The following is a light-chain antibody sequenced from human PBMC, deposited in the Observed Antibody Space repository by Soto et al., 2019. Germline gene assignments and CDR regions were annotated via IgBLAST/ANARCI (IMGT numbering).Light chain of an antibody. CDR1: SSDVGGYNY. J-gene: IGLJ2*01. V-gene: IGLV2-14*03. Sequence: SALTQPASVSGSPGQSITISCTGTSSDVGGYNYVSWYQQHPGKAPKLMIYDVSNRPSGVSNRFSGSKSGNTASLTISGLQAEDEAEYYCSSYTSTNTVVFGGGTQLTVL. CDR2: DVS. CDR3: SSYTSTNTVV.